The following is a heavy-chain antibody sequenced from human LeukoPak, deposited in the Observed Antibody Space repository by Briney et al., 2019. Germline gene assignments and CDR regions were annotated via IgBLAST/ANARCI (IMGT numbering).Heavy chain of an antibody. D-gene: IGHD3-22*01. CDR2: IRYDGSNK. CDR3: AKSGTYYYDSSGYGIDY. CDR1: GFTFSSYG. J-gene: IGHJ4*02. Sequence: GGSLRLSCAASGFTFSSYGMHWVRQAPGKGLEWVAFIRYDGSNKYYADSVKGRFTISRDNSKNTLYLQMNSLRAEDTAVYYCAKSGTYYYDSSGYGIDYWGQGTLVTVSS. V-gene: IGHV3-30*02.